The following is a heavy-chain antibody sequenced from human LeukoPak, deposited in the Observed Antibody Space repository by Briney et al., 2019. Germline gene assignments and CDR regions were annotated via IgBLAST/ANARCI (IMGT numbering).Heavy chain of an antibody. CDR2: LSGSGGST. D-gene: IGHD3-3*01. Sequence: GGSLRLSCAASGFTFSSYAMSWVRHAPGKGLEWVSSLSGSGGSTYYADSVKGRFTISRDNSKNILYLQMNSLRAEDTAVYFCAKKSLWSGPFDYWGQGTLVTVFS. CDR1: GFTFSSYA. V-gene: IGHV3-23*01. J-gene: IGHJ4*02. CDR3: AKKSLWSGPFDY.